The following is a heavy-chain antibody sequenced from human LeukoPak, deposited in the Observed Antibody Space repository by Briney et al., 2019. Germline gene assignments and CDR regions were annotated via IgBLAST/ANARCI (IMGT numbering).Heavy chain of an antibody. J-gene: IGHJ6*02. CDR2: IYYSGST. CDR3: AIQYYYYSHMDV. V-gene: IGHV4-59*08. Sequence: SETLSLTCTVSGSSISSYYWSWIRQPPGKGLEWIGYIYYSGSTNYNPSLKSRVTISVDASKNQFSLKLSSVTAADTAVYYCAIQYYYYSHMDVWGQGTTVTVSS. CDR1: GSSISSYY.